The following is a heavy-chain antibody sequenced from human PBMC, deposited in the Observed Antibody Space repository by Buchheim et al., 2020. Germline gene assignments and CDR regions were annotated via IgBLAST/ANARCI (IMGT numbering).Heavy chain of an antibody. V-gene: IGHV4-4*02. D-gene: IGHD3-22*01. CDR3: ARAITMSP. Sequence: QVQLQESGPGLVKPSGTLSLTCTVSGASISSNNWWSWVRQPPGKGLEWIGEVYYSGSTNYNPSLKSRLTISVDVSNNEFYLKLNSVTAADTGVYYCARAITMSPWGQGTL. J-gene: IGHJ5*02. CDR1: GASISSNNW. CDR2: VYYSGST.